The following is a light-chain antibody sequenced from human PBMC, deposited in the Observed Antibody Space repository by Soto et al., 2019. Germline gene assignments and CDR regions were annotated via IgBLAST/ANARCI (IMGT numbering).Light chain of an antibody. CDR3: QQRYNLPRT. V-gene: IGKV3-11*01. J-gene: IGKJ1*01. Sequence: DIVLTQSPATLSLSPGERATLSCRASEDVSSSLAWYQQKPGQSPRLLIYDVSNRATGIPSRFSGSGSGADFTLTISSLEPDDFAVYYGQQRYNLPRTLGQGTKVEI. CDR2: DVS. CDR1: EDVSSS.